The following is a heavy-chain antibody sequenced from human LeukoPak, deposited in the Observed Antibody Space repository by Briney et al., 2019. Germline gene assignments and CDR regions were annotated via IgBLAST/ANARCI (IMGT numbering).Heavy chain of an antibody. CDR1: GSFIYRSSYY. CDR2: VGYSGSS. D-gene: IGHD2-2*01. J-gene: IGHJ4*02. Sequence: SETLSLTCNVSGSFIYRSSYYWGWFRQPPGKGLEWIGSVGYSGSSYHNPSLKSRVTISVDTSKNQFSLNLSSVTAADTAVYYCARGIPAARPFYFDYWGQGTLVTVSS. V-gene: IGHV4-39*07. CDR3: ARGIPAARPFYFDY.